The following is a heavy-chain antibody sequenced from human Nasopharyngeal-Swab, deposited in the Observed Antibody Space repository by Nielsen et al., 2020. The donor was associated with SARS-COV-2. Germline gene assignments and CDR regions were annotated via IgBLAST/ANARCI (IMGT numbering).Heavy chain of an antibody. CDR2: IYYSGST. D-gene: IGHD5-24*01. J-gene: IGHJ6*03. CDR1: GGSISSYY. CDR3: ARDKGGMATLDYYYYYYMDV. V-gene: IGHV4-59*01. Sequence: SETLSLTCTVSGGSISSYYWSWIRQPPGKGLGWIGYIYYSGSTNYNPSLKSRVTISVDTSKNQFSLKLSSVTAADTAVYYCARDKGGMATLDYYYYYYMDVWGKGTTVTVSS.